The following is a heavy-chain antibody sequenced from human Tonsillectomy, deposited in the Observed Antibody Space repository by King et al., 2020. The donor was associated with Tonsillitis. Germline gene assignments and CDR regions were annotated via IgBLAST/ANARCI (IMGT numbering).Heavy chain of an antibody. Sequence: QLVQSGAEVKKPGASVKVSCKASGYTFTSYYMHWVRQAPGQGLEWMGIINPSGGSTSYAQKFQGRVTMTRDTSTSTVYMELSRLRSEDTAVYYFERDCSSTSCYGGFDYWGQGTLVTVPS. J-gene: IGHJ4*02. CDR3: ERDCSSTSCYGGFDY. D-gene: IGHD2-2*01. CDR2: INPSGGST. CDR1: GYTFTSYY. V-gene: IGHV1-46*01.